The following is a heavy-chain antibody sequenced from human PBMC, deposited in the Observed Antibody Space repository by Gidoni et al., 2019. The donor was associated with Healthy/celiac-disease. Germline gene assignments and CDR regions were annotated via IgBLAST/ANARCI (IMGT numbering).Heavy chain of an antibody. D-gene: IGHD5-12*01. V-gene: IGHV4-59*01. J-gene: IGHJ4*02. CDR1: GCSISSYY. CDR2: IYYSGIT. CDR3: ARDPGLYSGYGVFDY. Sequence: QVQLQESGPGLVKPSETLSLTCTVSGCSISSYYWSWIRQPPGKGLEWIGYIYYSGITNYNPSLKSRVTISVDTSKNQFSLKLSSVTAADTAVYYCARDPGLYSGYGVFDYWGQGTLVTVSS.